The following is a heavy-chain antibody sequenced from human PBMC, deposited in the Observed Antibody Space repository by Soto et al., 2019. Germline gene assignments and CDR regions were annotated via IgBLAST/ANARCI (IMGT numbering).Heavy chain of an antibody. Sequence: GRSLRLSCAASGFTFSKYAISWVRQAPGKGLEWVSAINAGGNSTKSADSVNGRFTISSDNSKNTVYLQMNNLRAEDTAIYYCGMQYDCWGQGTLVTVSS. CDR1: GFTFSKYA. CDR2: INAGGNST. CDR3: GMQYDC. V-gene: IGHV3-23*01. J-gene: IGHJ4*02.